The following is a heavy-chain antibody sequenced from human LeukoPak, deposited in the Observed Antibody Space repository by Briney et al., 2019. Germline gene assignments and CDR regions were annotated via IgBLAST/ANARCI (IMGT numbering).Heavy chain of an antibody. V-gene: IGHV3-23*01. Sequence: GGSLRLSCAASGFTFSSYAMSWVRQAPGKGLEWVSAISGSGGSTYYADSVKGRFTISRDNSKNTLYLQMNSLRAEDTAVYYCATRTVGGSYYLSHFDYWGQGTLVTVSS. CDR3: ATRTVGGSYYLSHFDY. CDR2: ISGSGGST. CDR1: GFTFSSYA. D-gene: IGHD1-26*01. J-gene: IGHJ4*02.